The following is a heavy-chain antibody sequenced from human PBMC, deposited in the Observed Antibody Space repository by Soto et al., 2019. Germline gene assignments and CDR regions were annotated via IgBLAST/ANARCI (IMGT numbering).Heavy chain of an antibody. V-gene: IGHV5-51*01. CDR3: ASTLHYGSGSSQLDP. CDR2: IYPGDSDT. Sequence: GESLKISCKGSGYSFTSYWIGWVRHMPGKGLEWMGIIYPGDSDTRYSPSFQGQVTISADKSISTAYLQWSSLKASDTAMYYCASTLHYGSGSSQLDPWGQGTLVTVSS. CDR1: GYSFTSYW. D-gene: IGHD3-10*01. J-gene: IGHJ5*02.